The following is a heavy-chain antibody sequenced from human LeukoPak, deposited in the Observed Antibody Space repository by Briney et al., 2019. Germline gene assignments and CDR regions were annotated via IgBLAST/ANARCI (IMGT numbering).Heavy chain of an antibody. CDR1: GFTFSSYS. Sequence: PGGSLRLSCAASGFTFSSYSMNWVRQAPGKGLEWVSSISSSSSYIYYADSVKGRFTISRDNARSSLYLQMNSLRAEDTAVYYCARARLFSPTGGWGQGTLVTVSS. CDR3: ARARLFSPTGG. J-gene: IGHJ4*02. D-gene: IGHD4-23*01. CDR2: ISSSSSYI. V-gene: IGHV3-21*01.